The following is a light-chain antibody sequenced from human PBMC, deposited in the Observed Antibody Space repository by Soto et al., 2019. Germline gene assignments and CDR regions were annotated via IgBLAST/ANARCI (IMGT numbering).Light chain of an antibody. CDR3: QQYGNSPT. V-gene: IGKV3-20*01. J-gene: IGKJ5*01. CDR1: QSVSSY. Sequence: EIVMTQSPVTLSVSPGERATLSCRASQSVSSYLAWYQQKPGQAPRLLIYDASNRATGIPDRFSGSGSGTDFTLTISRLEPEDFAVYYCQQYGNSPTFGQGTRLEIK. CDR2: DAS.